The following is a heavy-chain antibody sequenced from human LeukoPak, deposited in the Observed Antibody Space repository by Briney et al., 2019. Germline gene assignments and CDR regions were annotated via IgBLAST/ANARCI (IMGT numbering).Heavy chain of an antibody. V-gene: IGHV3-23*01. CDR2: ISGSGSSGVST. Sequence: PGGSLRLSCAASGFTFSSYAVGWVRQAPGKGLEWVSGISGSGSSGVSTYYADSVKGRFTISRDNANNTVYLQMNSLSAEDTAVYFCAKGSHYCPSTSCYPTRPLFDYWGQGTLVTVSS. D-gene: IGHD2-2*01. CDR1: GFTFSSYA. CDR3: AKGSHYCPSTSCYPTRPLFDY. J-gene: IGHJ4*02.